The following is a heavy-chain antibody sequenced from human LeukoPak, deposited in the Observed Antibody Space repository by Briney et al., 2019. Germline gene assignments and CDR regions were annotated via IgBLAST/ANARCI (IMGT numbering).Heavy chain of an antibody. J-gene: IGHJ5*02. CDR2: FYTSGST. CDR1: GGSISSYY. CDR3: ARDKRYFGVVKHNWFDP. D-gene: IGHD3-3*01. Sequence: SETLSLTCTVSGGSISSYYWSWIRQPAGRGLEWLGRFYTSGSTNYNPSLKSRVTMSVDTSKNQFSLKLSSVTAADTAVYYCARDKRYFGVVKHNWFDPWGQGTLVTVSS. V-gene: IGHV4-4*07.